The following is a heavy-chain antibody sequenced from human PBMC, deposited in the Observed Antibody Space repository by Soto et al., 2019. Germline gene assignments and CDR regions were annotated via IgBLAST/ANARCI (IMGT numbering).Heavy chain of an antibody. J-gene: IGHJ4*02. V-gene: IGHV4-61*01. Sequence: PSETLSLTCTVSGGSVSSGSYYWSWIRQPPGKGLEWIGYIYYSGSTNYNPPLKSRVTISVDTSKNQFSLKLSSVTAADTAVYYCARVSSSGYYYYFDYWGQGTLVTVSS. CDR3: ARVSSSGYYYYFDY. CDR1: GGSVSSGSYY. CDR2: IYYSGST. D-gene: IGHD3-22*01.